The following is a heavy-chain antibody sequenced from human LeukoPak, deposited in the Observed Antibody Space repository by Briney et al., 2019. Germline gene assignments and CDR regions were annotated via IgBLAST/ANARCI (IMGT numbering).Heavy chain of an antibody. V-gene: IGHV3-23*01. D-gene: IGHD2/OR15-2a*01. J-gene: IGHJ4*02. CDR3: AKPISNTYYVFDY. CDR1: GLTFTKYD. CDR2: ISGSGDST. Sequence: PGGSLRLSCAASGLTFTKYDMTWVCQAPGKGLEWVSSISGSGDSTYYADSVRGRFTISRDNSKNTLYLQMNSLRVEDTAVYYCAKPISNTYYVFDYWGQGTLVTVSS.